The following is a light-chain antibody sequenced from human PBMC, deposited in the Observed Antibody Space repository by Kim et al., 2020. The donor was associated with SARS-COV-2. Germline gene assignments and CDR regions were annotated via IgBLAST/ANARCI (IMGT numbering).Light chain of an antibody. CDR2: KAS. CDR1: QSISSW. J-gene: IGKJ2*01. Sequence: DIQMTQSPSTLSASVGDRVTITCRASQSISSWLAWYQQKPGNAPKLRIYKASTLQSGVPSRFSGSGSGTEFTLTISSLQPDDFATYYCQQYNTQYTFGQGTKLEI. CDR3: QQYNTQYT. V-gene: IGKV1-5*03.